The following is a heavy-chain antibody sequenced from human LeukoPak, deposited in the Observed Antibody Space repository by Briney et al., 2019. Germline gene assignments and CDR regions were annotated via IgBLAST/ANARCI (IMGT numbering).Heavy chain of an antibody. CDR3: ARRVHSSSWSSYFDY. Sequence: SETLSLTCSVSGYSISSGPYWSWIRQPPGRGLEWIGSIHYSGSTSSNPSLRSRVTISVDKSKNQFSLKLSSVTAADTAVYYCARRVHSSSWSSYFDYWGQETLVTVSS. D-gene: IGHD6-13*01. J-gene: IGHJ4*02. CDR2: IHYSGST. V-gene: IGHV4-61*01. CDR1: GYSISSGPY.